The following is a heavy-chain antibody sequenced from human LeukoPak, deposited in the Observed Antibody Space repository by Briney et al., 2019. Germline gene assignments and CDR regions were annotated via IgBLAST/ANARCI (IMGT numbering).Heavy chain of an antibody. CDR3: ARDVAWTYYFDY. CDR1: GYTFTSYD. D-gene: IGHD3-3*02. J-gene: IGHJ4*02. CDR2: MNPNSGNT. V-gene: IGHV1-8*01. Sequence: ASVKVSCKASGYTFTSYDINWVRQATGQGLEWMGWMNPNSGNTGYAQKFQGRVTMTRDTSTSTVYMELSSLRSEDTAVYYCARDVAWTYYFDYWGQGTLVTVSS.